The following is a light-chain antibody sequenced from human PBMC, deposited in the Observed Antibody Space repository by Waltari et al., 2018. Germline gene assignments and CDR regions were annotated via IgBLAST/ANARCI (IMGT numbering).Light chain of an antibody. V-gene: IGLV2-14*01. J-gene: IGLJ2*01. CDR1: NSDIGSYTS. Sequence: QSVLTQPASVSGSPGQPITISCTGTNSDIGSYTSASWYQQYPGKAPKLIIYDLTERPSGVSTRFSGSKSGNTASLTISGLQADDEADYFCSSYTGRGTVIFGRGTMVTVL. CDR3: SSYTGRGTVI. CDR2: DLT.